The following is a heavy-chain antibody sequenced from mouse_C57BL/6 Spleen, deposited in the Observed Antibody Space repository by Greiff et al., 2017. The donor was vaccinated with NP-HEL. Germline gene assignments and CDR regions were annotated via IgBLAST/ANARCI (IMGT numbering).Heavy chain of an antibody. CDR3: AREGSEKLDRFFDV. CDR2: IYPGGGYT. D-gene: IGHD4-1*01. J-gene: IGHJ1*03. Sequence: VQLQQSGGELVRPGTSVKMSCEASGYTFTNYWIGWAKQRPGQGLEWIGDIYPGGGYTNYNEKVKGKATLTADKSSSTAYMQFSSLTSEDSAIYYWAREGSEKLDRFFDVWGTGTTVTVSS. CDR1: GYTFTNYW. V-gene: IGHV1-63*01.